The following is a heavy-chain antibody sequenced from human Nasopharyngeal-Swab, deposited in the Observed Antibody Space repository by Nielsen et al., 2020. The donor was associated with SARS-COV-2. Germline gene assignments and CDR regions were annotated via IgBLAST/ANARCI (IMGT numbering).Heavy chain of an antibody. J-gene: IGHJ4*02. D-gene: IGHD6-13*01. CDR2: IYSRGET. CDR3: ARMDFIASRDY. V-gene: IGHV3-53*01. Sequence: GESLKISCEVSGFSVCPPPPPPVRPAPGKGLAWVAVIYSRGETHYTDSVRGRFTISRDNSKNMVNLQLNSLSAEDTAVYYCARMDFIASRDYWGQGTLVTVSS. CDR1: GFSVCPPP.